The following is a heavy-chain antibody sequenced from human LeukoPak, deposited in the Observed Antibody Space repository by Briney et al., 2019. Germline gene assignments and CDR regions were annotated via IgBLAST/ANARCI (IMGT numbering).Heavy chain of an antibody. CDR2: ISGSGGST. Sequence: GGSLRLSCAASGFTFSSYGMSWVRQAPGKGLEWVSAISGSGGSTYYADSVKGRFTISRDNSKNTLYLQMNSLRAEDTAVYYCAKDPPYYYGSGSYSYYYYYMDVWGKGTTVTISS. J-gene: IGHJ6*03. D-gene: IGHD3-10*01. CDR1: GFTFSSYG. CDR3: AKDPPYYYGSGSYSYYYYYMDV. V-gene: IGHV3-23*01.